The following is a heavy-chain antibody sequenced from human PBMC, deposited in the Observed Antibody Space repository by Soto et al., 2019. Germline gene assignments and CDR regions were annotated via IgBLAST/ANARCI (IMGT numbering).Heavy chain of an antibody. V-gene: IGHV5-10-1*01. CDR1: GYSFTSYW. J-gene: IGHJ6*02. CDR2: IDPSDSYT. CDR3: ASPIIAVAGYYYYGMDV. Sequence: GESLKISCKGSGYSFTSYWISWVRQMPGKGLEWMGRIDPSDSYTNYSPSFQGHVTISADKSISTAYLQWSSLKASDTAMYYCASPIIAVAGYYYYGMDVWGQGTTVTVSS. D-gene: IGHD6-19*01.